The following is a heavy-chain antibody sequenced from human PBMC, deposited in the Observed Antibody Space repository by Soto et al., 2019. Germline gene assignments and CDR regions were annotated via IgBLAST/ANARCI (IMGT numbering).Heavy chain of an antibody. CDR2: IYYSGST. CDR3: ARRDDFWSGQDYYYYYGMDV. D-gene: IGHD3-3*01. CDR1: GGSISSSSYY. V-gene: IGHV4-39*01. Sequence: SETLSLTCTVSGGSISSSSYYRGWIRQPPGKGLEWIGSIYYSGSTYYNPSLKSRVTISVDTSKNQFSLKLSSVTAADTAVYYCARRDDFWSGQDYYYYYGMDVWGQGTTVTVSS. J-gene: IGHJ6*02.